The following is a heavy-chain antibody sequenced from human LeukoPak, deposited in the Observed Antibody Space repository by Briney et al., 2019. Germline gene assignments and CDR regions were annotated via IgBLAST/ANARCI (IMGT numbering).Heavy chain of an antibody. Sequence: GGSLRISCAASGFTFRSYDRHWVPQPPGTGLEGLAFLRFEGSKKYYADSVKGRFTISRDNSKNTLYLQMNSLRAEDTAVYYCAKVGGIAVATYYYMDVWGKGTTVTVSS. D-gene: IGHD6-19*01. J-gene: IGHJ6*03. CDR1: GFTFRSYD. V-gene: IGHV3-30*02. CDR2: LRFEGSKK. CDR3: AKVGGIAVATYYYMDV.